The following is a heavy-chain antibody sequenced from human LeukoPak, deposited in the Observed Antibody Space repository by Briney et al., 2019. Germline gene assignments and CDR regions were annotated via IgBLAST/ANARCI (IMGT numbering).Heavy chain of an antibody. D-gene: IGHD5-24*01. Sequence: SETLSLTCTVSGYSISSGYYWGWIRQSPGKGREWIGTIYQSGSTYYNPSLKSRVTISVDTSKNQFSLKLSSVTAADTAVYYCARRRSPSETGAFDIWGQGTMVTVSS. CDR3: ARRRSPSETGAFDI. J-gene: IGHJ3*02. CDR2: IYQSGST. V-gene: IGHV4-38-2*02. CDR1: GYSISSGYY.